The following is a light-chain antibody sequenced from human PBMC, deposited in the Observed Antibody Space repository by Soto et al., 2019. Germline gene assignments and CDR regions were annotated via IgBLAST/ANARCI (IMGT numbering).Light chain of an antibody. CDR2: GAS. J-gene: IGKJ4*02. CDR3: QQYGSSPRT. Sequence: EIVLTQSPGTLSLSPGERATLSCRASQSVSSSYLGWYQQKPGQAPRLLMYGASSRATGIPERFSGSGSGTDFTLTISRLEPEDFAVYYCQQYGSSPRTFGGGTKVDIK. CDR1: QSVSSSY. V-gene: IGKV3-20*01.